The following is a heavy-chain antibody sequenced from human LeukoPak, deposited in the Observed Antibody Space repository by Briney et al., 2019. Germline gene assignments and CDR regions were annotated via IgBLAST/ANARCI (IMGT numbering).Heavy chain of an antibody. J-gene: IGHJ4*02. CDR1: GLTFNNYG. V-gene: IGHV3-30*03. Sequence: GKSLRLSCAASGLTFNNYGMHWVRQAPGKGLEWVAVTSSDLNVKLYADSVKGRFIISRDNSRSTLYLQMNSLRPEDTAIYYCAREGYYGSGSPPSLYFDYWGQGTLVTVSS. CDR2: TSSDLNVK. D-gene: IGHD3-10*01. CDR3: AREGYYGSGSPPSLYFDY.